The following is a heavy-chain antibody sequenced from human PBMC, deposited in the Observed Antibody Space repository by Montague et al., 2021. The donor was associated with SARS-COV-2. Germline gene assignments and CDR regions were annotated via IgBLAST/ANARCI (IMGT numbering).Heavy chain of an antibody. CDR1: GSSISSSTYY. J-gene: IGHJ4*02. V-gene: IGHV4-39*01. D-gene: IGHD3-10*01. CDR3: ARLGLLWFGELWN. CDR2: IYYSGST. Sequence: SETLSLTCTVSGSSISSSTYYWGWIRQPPGKGLEWIGSIYYSGSTYYNPSLKSRVTISVDTSKNQFSLKLSSVTAADTAVYYCARLGLLWFGELWNWGQGTLVTVSS.